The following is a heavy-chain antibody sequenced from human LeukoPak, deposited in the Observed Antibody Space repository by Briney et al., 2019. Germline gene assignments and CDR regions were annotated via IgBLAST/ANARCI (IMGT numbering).Heavy chain of an antibody. CDR2: ISYDGSNK. V-gene: IGHV3-30*04. D-gene: IGHD3-10*01. J-gene: IGHJ5*02. CDR1: GFTFSGYA. Sequence: GGSLRLSCAASGFTFSGYAMHWVRQAPGKGLEWVAVISYDGSNKYYADSVKGRFTISRDNSKNTLYLQMNSLRAEDTAVYYCARDRPYYGSGTKNWFDPWGQGTLVTVSS. CDR3: ARDRPYYGSGTKNWFDP.